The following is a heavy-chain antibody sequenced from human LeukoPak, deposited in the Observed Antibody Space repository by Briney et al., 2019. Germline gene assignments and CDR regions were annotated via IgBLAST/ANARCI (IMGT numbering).Heavy chain of an antibody. CDR1: GFAFSSYA. D-gene: IGHD3-3*01. J-gene: IGHJ4*02. CDR2: ISGSGGST. V-gene: IGHV3-23*01. CDR3: AKGPFFGATPVYFDY. Sequence: GGSLRLSCAASGFAFSSYAMSWVRQAPVKGLEWVSAISGSGGSTYYADSVKGRFTISRDNSKNTLYLQMNSLRAEDTAVYYCAKGPFFGATPVYFDYWGQGTLVTVSS.